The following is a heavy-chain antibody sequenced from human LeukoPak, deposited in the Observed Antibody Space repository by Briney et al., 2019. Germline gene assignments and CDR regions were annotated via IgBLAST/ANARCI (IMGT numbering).Heavy chain of an antibody. J-gene: IGHJ4*02. CDR2: TYYRPKWYN. V-gene: IGHV6-1*01. CDR3: ARVPTAYYGSGRSYFDY. CDR1: GDSVSSNSAA. D-gene: IGHD3-10*01. Sequence: SQTLSLTCAISGDSVSSNSAAWNWIRQSPSRGLEWLGRTYYRPKWYNDYAVSVKSRITINPDTSKNQFSLQLNSVTPEDTAVYYCARVPTAYYGSGRSYFDYWGQGTLVTVSS.